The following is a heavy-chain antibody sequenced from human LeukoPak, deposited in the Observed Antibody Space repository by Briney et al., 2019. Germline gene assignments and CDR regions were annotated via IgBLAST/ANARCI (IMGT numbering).Heavy chain of an antibody. CDR2: IIPIFGTA. CDR1: GGTFSSYA. D-gene: IGHD6-6*01. V-gene: IGHV1-69*05. J-gene: IGHJ3*02. CDR3: ASAERVAARPDAFDI. Sequence: GSSVKVSCKASGGTFSSYAISWVRQAPGQGLEWMGGIIPIFGTANYAQKFQGRVTITTDESTSTAYMELSSLRSEDTAVYYCASAERVAARPDAFDIWGQGTMVTVSS.